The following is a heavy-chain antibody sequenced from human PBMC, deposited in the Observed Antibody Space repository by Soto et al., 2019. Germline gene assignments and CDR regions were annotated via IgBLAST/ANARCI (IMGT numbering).Heavy chain of an antibody. D-gene: IGHD5-18*01. V-gene: IGHV4-39*01. J-gene: IGHJ4*02. CDR3: AGGIQLWLPFDY. CDR1: GGSISSSSYY. Sequence: QLQLQESGPGLVKPSETLSLTCTVSGGSISSSSYYWGWIRQPPGKGLEWIGSIYYSGSTYYNPSLKSRVTISVDTSKNQSSMKLSSVTAADTAVYYCAGGIQLWLPFDYWGQGTLVTVSS. CDR2: IYYSGST.